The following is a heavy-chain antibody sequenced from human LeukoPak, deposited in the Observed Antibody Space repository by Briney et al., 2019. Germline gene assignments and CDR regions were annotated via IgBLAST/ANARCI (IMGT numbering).Heavy chain of an antibody. V-gene: IGHV3-11*01. D-gene: IGHD3-22*01. CDR1: GFTFSDYY. Sequence: PGGSLRLSCAASGFTFSDYYMSWIRQAPGKGLEWVSYISSSGSTIYYADSVKGRFTISRDNAKNSLYLQMNSLRAEDTAVYYCASGVDCYDSSGYYLYYYYGMDVWGQGTTVTVSS. CDR3: ASGVDCYDSSGYYLYYYYGMDV. CDR2: ISSSGSTI. J-gene: IGHJ6*02.